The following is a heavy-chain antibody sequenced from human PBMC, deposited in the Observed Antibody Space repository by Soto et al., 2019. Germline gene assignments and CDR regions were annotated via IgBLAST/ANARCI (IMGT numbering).Heavy chain of an antibody. Sequence: SLRLSCAASGFTFTNYAMTWVRQAPGKGLEWVSISSGSGSGGSTNYADSVKGRFTISRDNSKNTLYLQMNSLRVEDTAVYYCAKDRDDYRNYVFDYWGPGTLVTVSS. J-gene: IGHJ4*02. CDR2: SSGSGSGGST. CDR1: GFTFTNYA. CDR3: AKDRDDYRNYVFDY. D-gene: IGHD4-4*01. V-gene: IGHV3-23*01.